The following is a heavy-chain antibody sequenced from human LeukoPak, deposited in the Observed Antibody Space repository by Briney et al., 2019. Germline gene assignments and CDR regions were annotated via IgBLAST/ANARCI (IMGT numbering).Heavy chain of an antibody. CDR3: ARDLDGSSGCDY. J-gene: IGHJ4*02. CDR2: INPNSGGT. Sequence: GASVKVSCKASGYTFTGYFMHWVRQAPGQGLEWVGWINPNSGGTNYAQKFQGRVTMTSDTSISTAYIELTRLRSDDTAVYYCARDLDGSSGCDYWGQGTLVTVSS. D-gene: IGHD6-13*01. V-gene: IGHV1-2*02. CDR1: GYTFTGYF.